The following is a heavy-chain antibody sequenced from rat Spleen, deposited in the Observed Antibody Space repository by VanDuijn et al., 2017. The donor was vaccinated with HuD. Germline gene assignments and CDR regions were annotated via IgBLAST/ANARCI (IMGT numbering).Heavy chain of an antibody. J-gene: IGHJ2*01. CDR2: ISSGGGNT. D-gene: IGHD1-2*01. CDR3: TRDSSFYYFDY. V-gene: IGHV5-31*01. Sequence: EVQLVESGGGLVQPGRSLKLSCAASGFTFNNYWMTWIRQAPGKGLEWVAFISSGGGNTNYRDSVKGRFTISRDNAKSTLYLQMDSLRSEDTATYYCTRDSSFYYFDYWGQGVMVTVSS. CDR1: GFTFNNYW.